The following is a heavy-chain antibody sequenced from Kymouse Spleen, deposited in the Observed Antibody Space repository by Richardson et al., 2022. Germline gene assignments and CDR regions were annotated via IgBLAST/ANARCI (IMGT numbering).Heavy chain of an antibody. J-gene: IGHJ4*02. CDR2: ISSSSSYI. D-gene: IGHD3-10*01. Sequence: EVQLVESGGGLVKPGGSLRLSCAASGFTFSSYSMNWVRQAPGKGLEWVSSISSSSSYIYYADSVKGRFTISRDNAKNSLYLQMNSLRAEDTAVYYCARERGYGSGSPSFDYWGQGTLVTVSS. V-gene: IGHV3-21*03. CDR3: ARERGYGSGSPSFDY. CDR1: GFTFSSYS.